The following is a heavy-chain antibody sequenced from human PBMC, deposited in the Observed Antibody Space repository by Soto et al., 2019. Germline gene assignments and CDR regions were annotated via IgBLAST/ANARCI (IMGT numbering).Heavy chain of an antibody. D-gene: IGHD5-12*01. J-gene: IGHJ4*02. CDR1: GGTISNGGYY. V-gene: IGHV4-31*03. CDR2: IYYSGDT. CDR3: ARDGGYTGPAFDF. Sequence: QVQLQESGPGLVKPSQTLSLTCTVSGGTISNGGYYWNWVRQHPGKGLEWIGYIYYSGDTYYNPSLKSRLTISVDTSKNQFSLKLSSVTAADTAVYYCARDGGYTGPAFDFWGQGTLVTVSS.